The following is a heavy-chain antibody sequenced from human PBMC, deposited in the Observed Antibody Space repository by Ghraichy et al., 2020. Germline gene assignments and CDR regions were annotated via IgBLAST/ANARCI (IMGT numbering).Heavy chain of an antibody. CDR2: INSDGSST. CDR1: GFTFGNYW. Sequence: GGSLRLSCAASGFTFGNYWMHWVRQAQGKGLVWVSRINSDGSSTTYADSVKGRFTISRDNAKNTLYLQMNSLRVEDTAFYYCAREADDLDHWGQGTLVTVSS. V-gene: IGHV3-74*01. CDR3: AREADDLDH. J-gene: IGHJ4*02. D-gene: IGHD1-1*01.